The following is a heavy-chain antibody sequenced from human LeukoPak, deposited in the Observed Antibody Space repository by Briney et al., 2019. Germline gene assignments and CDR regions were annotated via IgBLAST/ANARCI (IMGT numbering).Heavy chain of an antibody. J-gene: IGHJ4*02. CDR2: INSDGSNP. D-gene: IGHD3-10*01. CDR3: ARDWYYAVDY. CDR1: GFTFSSTW. Sequence: GGSLRLSCAAFGFTFSSTWMHWVRLVPGKGLVWVSRINSDGSNPIYADSAKGRFTISRDNAKNTLYLQMSSLRAEDTAVYYCARDWYYAVDYWGQGTLVTVSS. V-gene: IGHV3-74*01.